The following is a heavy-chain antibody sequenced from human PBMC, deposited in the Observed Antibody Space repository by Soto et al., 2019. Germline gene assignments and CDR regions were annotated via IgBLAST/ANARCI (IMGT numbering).Heavy chain of an antibody. CDR3: ALGSYYYDSSGNTNWFDP. CDR2: ISYDGSNK. J-gene: IGHJ5*02. V-gene: IGHV3-30*03. CDR1: GFTFSSYG. D-gene: IGHD3-22*01. Sequence: QVQLVESGGGVVQPGRSLRLSCAASGFTFSSYGMHWVRQAPGKGLEWVAVISYDGSNKYYADSVKGRFTISRDNSKNTXTRQMNSLRAEDTAVYYCALGSYYYDSSGNTNWFDPWGQGTLVTVSS.